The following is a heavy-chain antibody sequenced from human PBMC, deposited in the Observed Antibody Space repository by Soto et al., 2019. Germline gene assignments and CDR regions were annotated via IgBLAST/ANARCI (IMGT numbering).Heavy chain of an antibody. V-gene: IGHV1-24*01. CDR1: GYTLTELC. CDR2: FDPEDGET. J-gene: IGHJ3*02. D-gene: IGHD3-22*01. CDR3: AKGRKGYSDTIGSPWAFDI. Sequence: ASVKVSCKVSGYTLTELCMHWVRQAPGKGLEWMGGFDPEDGETIYAQKFQGRVTMTEDTSTDTAYMELNSLRAEDTAVYYCAKGRKGYSDTIGSPWAFDIWGQGTMVTVSS.